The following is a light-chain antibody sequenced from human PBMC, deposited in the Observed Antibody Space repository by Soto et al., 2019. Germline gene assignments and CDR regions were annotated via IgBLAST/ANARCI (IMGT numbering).Light chain of an antibody. Sequence: DIQMTQSPSSLSGSVGDRFTITCRASQSISSYLNWYQQKPGKAPKLLIYAASSLQSGVPPRFSGSGSGTDFTLTISSLQPEDFATYYCQQSYSTPFTFGPGTKVDNK. V-gene: IGKV1-39*01. J-gene: IGKJ3*01. CDR3: QQSYSTPFT. CDR2: AAS. CDR1: QSISSY.